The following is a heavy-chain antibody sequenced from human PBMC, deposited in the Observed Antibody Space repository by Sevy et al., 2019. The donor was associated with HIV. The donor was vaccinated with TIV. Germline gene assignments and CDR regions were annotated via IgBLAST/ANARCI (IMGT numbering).Heavy chain of an antibody. CDR2: ISYDGSKK. Sequence: GGSLRLSCAASGFTFSIYAIHWVRQAPGKGLEWVAVISYDGSKKYYVDSVKGRFTISRDNSKNTLYLQMNSLRPEDTAVYYCARDLPSAVSKPFYYYGMDVWGQGTTVTVSS. CDR3: ARDLPSAVSKPFYYYGMDV. CDR1: GFTFSIYA. J-gene: IGHJ6*02. D-gene: IGHD4-17*01. V-gene: IGHV3-30*04.